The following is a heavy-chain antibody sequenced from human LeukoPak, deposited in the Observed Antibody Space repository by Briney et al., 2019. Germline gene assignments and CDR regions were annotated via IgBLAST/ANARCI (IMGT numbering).Heavy chain of an antibody. Sequence: AASVKVSCKASGGTLSSYAISWVRQAPGQGLEWMGGIIPIFGTANYAQKFQGRVTITADESTSTAYMELSSLRSEDTAVYYCASGYSYGRYDYYYGMDVWGQGTTVTVSS. CDR1: GGTLSSYA. D-gene: IGHD5-18*01. V-gene: IGHV1-69*01. CDR3: ASGYSYGRYDYYYGMDV. CDR2: IIPIFGTA. J-gene: IGHJ6*02.